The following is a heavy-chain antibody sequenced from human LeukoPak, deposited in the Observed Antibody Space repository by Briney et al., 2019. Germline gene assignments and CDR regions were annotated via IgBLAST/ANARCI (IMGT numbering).Heavy chain of an antibody. J-gene: IGHJ4*02. CDR1: GGSISSYY. CDR2: IYYSGST. D-gene: IGHD3-10*01. V-gene: IGHV4-59*12. Sequence: NPSETLSLTCTVSGGSISSYYWSWIRQPPGKGLEWIGYIYYSGSTNYNPSLKSRVTISVDTSKNQFSLKLSSVTAADTAVYYCASSKNYYGSGSYYHFDYWGQGTLVTVSS. CDR3: ASSKNYYGSGSYYHFDY.